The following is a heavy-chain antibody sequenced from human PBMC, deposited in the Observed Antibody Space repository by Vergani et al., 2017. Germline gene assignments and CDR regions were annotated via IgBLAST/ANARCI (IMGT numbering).Heavy chain of an antibody. J-gene: IGHJ3*02. CDR1: GGTFSSYT. CDR2: IIPILGIA. CDR3: VGYRDGLTDAFDI. Sequence: QVQLVQSGAEVKKPGSSVKVSCKASGGTFSSYTISWVRQAPGQGLEWMGRIIPILGIANYAQKFQGRVTITADKSTSTAYMELSSLRSVDTAVYYCVGYRDGLTDAFDIWSQGTMVTVSS. D-gene: IGHD5-24*01. V-gene: IGHV1-69*02.